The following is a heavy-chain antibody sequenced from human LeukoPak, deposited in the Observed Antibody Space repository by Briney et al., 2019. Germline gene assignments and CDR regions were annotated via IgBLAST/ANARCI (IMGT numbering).Heavy chain of an antibody. CDR3: ARRQGCSSTSCPPDY. D-gene: IGHD2-2*01. J-gene: IGHJ4*02. CDR1: GYSFPSHW. CDR2: IFPGDSDT. V-gene: IGHV5-51*01. Sequence: GESLKISCKASGYSFPSHWIGWVRQMPGKGLEYMGIIFPGDSDTRYSPSFQGQVTISADKSISTAYLQWSSLKASDTAMYYCARRQGCSSTSCPPDYWGQGTLVTVSP.